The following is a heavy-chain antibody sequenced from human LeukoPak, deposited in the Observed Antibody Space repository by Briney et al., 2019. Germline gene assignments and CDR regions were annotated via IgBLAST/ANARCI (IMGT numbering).Heavy chain of an antibody. CDR3: ARMGPLTGYYAPFDY. D-gene: IGHD3-9*01. Sequence: PGGSLRLSCAASGFTFSSYSMNWVRQAPGKGLEWVSSISSSSSYIYYADSVKGRFTISRDNAKNSLYLQMNSLRAEDTAVYYCARMGPLTGYYAPFDYWGQGTLVTVSS. CDR2: ISSSSSYI. J-gene: IGHJ4*02. V-gene: IGHV3-21*01. CDR1: GFTFSSYS.